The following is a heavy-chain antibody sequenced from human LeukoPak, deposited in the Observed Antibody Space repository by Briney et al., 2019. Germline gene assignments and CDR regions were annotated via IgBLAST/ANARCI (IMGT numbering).Heavy chain of an antibody. CDR3: ARGVEPLAANTLAY. D-gene: IGHD1-14*01. J-gene: IGHJ4*02. CDR2: LYSDGNT. CDR1: GFTVITND. Sequence: GGSLRLSCAASGFTVITNDMTWVRQAPGNGLGWVSVLYSDGNTKYADSVQGRFTISRDNSKNTLYLEMNSLSPDDTAVYYCARGVEPLAANTLAYWGQGTLVTVSS. V-gene: IGHV3-53*01.